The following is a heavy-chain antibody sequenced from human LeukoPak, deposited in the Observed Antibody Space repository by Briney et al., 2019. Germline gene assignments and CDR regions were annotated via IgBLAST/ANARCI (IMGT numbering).Heavy chain of an antibody. V-gene: IGHV1-8*01. CDR1: GYTFTSYD. CDR2: MNPNSGNT. D-gene: IGHD3-10*01. J-gene: IGHJ4*02. CDR3: SGDPGDY. Sequence: GASVKVSCKASGYTFTSYDINWVRQATGQGLEWMGWMNPNSGNTDYAQKFQGRVTMTRNTSISTAYMELSSLRAEDTAVYYCSGDPGDYWGQGTLVTVSS.